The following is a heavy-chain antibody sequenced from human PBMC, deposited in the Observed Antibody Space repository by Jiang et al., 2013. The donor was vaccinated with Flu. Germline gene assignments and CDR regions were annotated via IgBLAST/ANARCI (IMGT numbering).Heavy chain of an antibody. V-gene: IGHV1-3*01. D-gene: IGHD5-18*01. CDR1: TSYA. J-gene: IGHJ4*02. CDR2: INAGNGNT. CDR3: AREDSYGSLDY. Sequence: TSYAMHWVRQAPGQRLEWMGWINAGNGNTKYSQKFQGRVTITRDTSASTAYMELSSLRSEDTAVYYCAREDSYGSLDYWGQGTLVTVSS.